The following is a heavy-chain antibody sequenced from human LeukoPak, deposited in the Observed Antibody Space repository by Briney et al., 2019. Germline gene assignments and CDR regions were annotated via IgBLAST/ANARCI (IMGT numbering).Heavy chain of an antibody. Sequence: PGGSLRLSCAASGFTFSSYEMNWVRQAPGKGLEWVSYISSSGSTIYYADSVKGRFTISRDNSKNTLYLQMNSLRAEDTAVYSCARGLYSDYQETYWYFDLWGRGTLVTVSS. CDR3: ARGLYSDYQETYWYFDL. D-gene: IGHD4-11*01. CDR2: ISSSGSTI. CDR1: GFTFSSYE. J-gene: IGHJ2*01. V-gene: IGHV3-48*03.